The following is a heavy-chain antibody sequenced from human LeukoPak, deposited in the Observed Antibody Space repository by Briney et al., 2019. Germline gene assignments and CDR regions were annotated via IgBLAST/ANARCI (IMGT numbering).Heavy chain of an antibody. CDR3: ARAGPETYYYGMDV. V-gene: IGHV3-33*01. J-gene: IGHJ6*02. CDR2: IWYDGSNK. Sequence: PGRSLRLSCAASGFTFSSYGMHWVRQAPGKGLEWVAVIWYDGSNKYCADSVKGRFTISRDNSKNTLYLQMNSLRAEDTAVYYCARAGPETYYYGMDVWGQGTTVTVSS. CDR1: GFTFSSYG.